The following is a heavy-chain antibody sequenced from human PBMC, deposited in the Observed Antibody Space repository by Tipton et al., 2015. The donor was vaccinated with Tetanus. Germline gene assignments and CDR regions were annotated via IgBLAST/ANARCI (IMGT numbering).Heavy chain of an antibody. V-gene: IGHV1-18*01. D-gene: IGHD4-23*01. J-gene: IGHJ5*02. CDR2: ISTNRGKT. Sequence: QLVQSGAEVKKVGASVKVSCKAFGYTFTNHGLTWVRQAPGQGLEWMGWISTNRGKTDYAQKFQGRVTMTTDTSTSTAYMELRDLRSDDTAVYYCARDLFGVKLSGSWGQGTLVTVSS. CDR3: ARDLFGVKLSGS. CDR1: GYTFTNHG.